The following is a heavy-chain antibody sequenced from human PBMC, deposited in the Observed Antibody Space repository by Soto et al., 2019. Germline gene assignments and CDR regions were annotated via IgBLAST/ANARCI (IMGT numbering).Heavy chain of an antibody. Sequence: GASVKVSCKASGYTFNIYGINWVRQAPGQGLELMGWISAYDGKTTYAEKFQGRVTMTTDASTSTAYMELRRLRSDDTAVYYCARDPHEYWTSYWFDPWGQGTLVTVS. CDR1: GYTFNIYG. D-gene: IGHD3-3*01. CDR3: ARDPHEYWTSYWFDP. J-gene: IGHJ5*02. CDR2: ISAYDGKT. V-gene: IGHV1-18*01.